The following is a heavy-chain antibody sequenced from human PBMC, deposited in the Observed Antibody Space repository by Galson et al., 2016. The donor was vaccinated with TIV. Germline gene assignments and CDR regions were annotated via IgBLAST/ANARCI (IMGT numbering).Heavy chain of an antibody. CDR3: AKSGKSGDYSWDALDV. V-gene: IGHV3-23*01. CDR2: ISLSGSHT. D-gene: IGHD1-26*01. CDR1: GFAFNFYV. J-gene: IGHJ3*01. Sequence: SLRLSCAASGFAFNFYVMTWVRQGPGKGLEWVSTISLSGSHTYFADSVKGRFTISRDNFKNTMYLHMDSLRAEDTAEYYCAKSGKSGDYSWDALDVWGQGTTVTVSS.